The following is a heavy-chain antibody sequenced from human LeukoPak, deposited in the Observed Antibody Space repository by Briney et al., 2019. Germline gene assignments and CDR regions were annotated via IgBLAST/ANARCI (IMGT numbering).Heavy chain of an antibody. V-gene: IGHV3-74*01. Sequence: GGSLRLSCAASGFSFSSYWMHWVRQAPGKGLVWVSRINVDGSSTRYADSVKGRFTISRHNAKNTLYLQMNSLRAEDTAVYYCAKDLEAIVVVVAATNYYYGMDVWGQGTTVTVSS. CDR1: GFSFSSYW. CDR2: INVDGSST. J-gene: IGHJ6*02. D-gene: IGHD2-15*01. CDR3: AKDLEAIVVVVAATNYYYGMDV.